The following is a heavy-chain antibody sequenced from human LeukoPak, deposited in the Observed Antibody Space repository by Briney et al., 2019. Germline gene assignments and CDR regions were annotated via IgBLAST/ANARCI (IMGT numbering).Heavy chain of an antibody. Sequence: SVKLSCKASGGTFSSYAISWVRHAPGQGLEWMGRIIPILGIANYAQQFQGRVTITADKSTSTAYMELSSLRSEDTAVYYCARAQYYYDSSGYYYETDAFDIWGQGTMVTVSS. J-gene: IGHJ3*02. D-gene: IGHD3-22*01. CDR3: ARAQYYYDSSGYYYETDAFDI. CDR1: GGTFSSYA. V-gene: IGHV1-69*04. CDR2: IIPILGIA.